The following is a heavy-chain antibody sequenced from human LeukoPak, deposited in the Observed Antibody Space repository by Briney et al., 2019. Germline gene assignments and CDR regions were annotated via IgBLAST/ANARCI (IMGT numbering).Heavy chain of an antibody. V-gene: IGHV1-69*01. CDR2: IIPIFGTA. CDR1: GVTFTSYA. J-gene: IGHJ3*02. CDR3: ARHPSPNDAFDI. Sequence: ASVKVSCKASGVTFTSYAISWVRQAPGQGLEWMGGIIPIFGTANYAQKFQGRVTITADESTSTAYMELSSLRSEDTAVYCCARHPSPNDAFDIWGQGTMVTVSS.